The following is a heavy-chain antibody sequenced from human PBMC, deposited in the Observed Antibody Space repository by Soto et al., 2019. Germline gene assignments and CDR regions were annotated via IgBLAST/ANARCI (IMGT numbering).Heavy chain of an antibody. D-gene: IGHD6-13*01. CDR1: GCSVSSGSYY. CDR2: IYYSGST. J-gene: IGHJ4*02. CDR3: ARASATIAAAAIFDY. V-gene: IGHV4-61*01. Sequence: PSETLSLTCTFSGCSVSSGSYYWSWIRQPPGKGLEWIGYIYYSGSTNYNPSLKSRVTISVDTSKNQFSLKLSSVTAADTAVYYCARASATIAAAAIFDYWGQGTLVTVSS.